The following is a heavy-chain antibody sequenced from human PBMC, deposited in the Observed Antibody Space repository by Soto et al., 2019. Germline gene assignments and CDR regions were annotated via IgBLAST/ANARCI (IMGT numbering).Heavy chain of an antibody. Sequence: ASVKVSCKASGYTFTSYGISWVRQAPVQWLEWMGWISAYNGNTNYAQKLQGRVTMTTDTSTSTAYMELRSLRSDDTAVYYCARDAELRYFDYYYYGMDVWGQGTTVTVSS. CDR1: GYTFTSYG. V-gene: IGHV1-18*04. CDR3: ARDAELRYFDYYYYGMDV. J-gene: IGHJ6*02. CDR2: ISAYNGNT. D-gene: IGHD3-9*01.